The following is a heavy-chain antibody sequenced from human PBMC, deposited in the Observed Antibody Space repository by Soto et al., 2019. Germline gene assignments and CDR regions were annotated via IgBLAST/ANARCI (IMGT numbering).Heavy chain of an antibody. CDR2: IIPIFGTA. Sequence: SVKVSCKASGGTFSCYAISWVRQAPGQGLEWMGGIIPIFGTANYAQKFQGRVTITADESTSTAYMELSSLRSEDTAVYYCAGTTYYGSGSYYVPGIDYWGQGTQVTVSS. CDR1: GGTFSCYA. J-gene: IGHJ4*02. V-gene: IGHV1-69*13. D-gene: IGHD3-10*01. CDR3: AGTTYYGSGSYYVPGIDY.